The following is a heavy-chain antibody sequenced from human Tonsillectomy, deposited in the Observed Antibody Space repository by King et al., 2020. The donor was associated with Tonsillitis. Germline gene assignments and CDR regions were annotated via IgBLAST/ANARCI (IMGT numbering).Heavy chain of an antibody. CDR3: AREAEGFWSGYYIAY. J-gene: IGHJ4*02. Sequence: VQLVESGAEVKKPGASVKVSCKASGYTFIGYYLHWVRQAPGQGLEWMGWINPNSGGTNYAQKFQGRVTLTRDTSISTAYMELTRLRSDDTAVYYCAREAEGFWSGYYIAYWGQGTLITVSS. CDR1: GYTFIGYY. CDR2: INPNSGGT. D-gene: IGHD3-3*01. V-gene: IGHV1-2*02.